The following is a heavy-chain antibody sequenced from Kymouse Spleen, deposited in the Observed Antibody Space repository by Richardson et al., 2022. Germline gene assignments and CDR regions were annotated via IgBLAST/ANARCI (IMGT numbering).Heavy chain of an antibody. CDR2: IWYDGSNK. Sequence: QVQLVESGGGVVQPGRSLRLSCAASGFTFSSYGMHWVRQAPGKGLEWVAVIWYDGSNKYYADSVKGRFTISRDNSKNTLYLQMNSLRAEDTAVYYCARDRGSSSWYYYYGMDVWGQGTTVTVSS. D-gene: IGHD6-13*01. V-gene: IGHV3-33*01. CDR1: GFTFSSYG. CDR3: ARDRGSSSWYYYYGMDV. J-gene: IGHJ6*02.